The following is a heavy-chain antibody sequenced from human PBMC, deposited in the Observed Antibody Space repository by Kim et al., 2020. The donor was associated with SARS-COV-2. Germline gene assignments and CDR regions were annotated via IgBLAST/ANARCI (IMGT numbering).Heavy chain of an antibody. J-gene: IGHJ3*02. CDR1: GFTFSSYA. CDR2: ISYDGSNK. CDR3: AKDSCAALAVTDAFDI. Sequence: GGSLRLSCAASGFTFSSYAMHWVRQAPGKGLEWVAVISYDGSNKYYADSVKGRFTISRDNSKNTLYLQMNSLRAEDTAVYYCAKDSCAALAVTDAFDIWGQGTLVTVSS. D-gene: IGHD6-19*01. V-gene: IGHV3-30*18.